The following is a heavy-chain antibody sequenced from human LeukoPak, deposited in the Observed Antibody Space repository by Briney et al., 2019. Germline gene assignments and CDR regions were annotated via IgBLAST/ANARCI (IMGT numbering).Heavy chain of an antibody. CDR3: ARDDSSGWYH. D-gene: IGHD6-19*01. Sequence: PGGSLRLSCAASGFTFSSYEMNWVPQAPGKGRVGVSYISSSGSTIYYADSVKGRFTISRDNAKNSLYLQMNSLRADDTAVYYCARDDSSGWYHWGQGTLVTVSS. CDR1: GFTFSSYE. J-gene: IGHJ5*02. CDR2: ISSSGSTI. V-gene: IGHV3-48*03.